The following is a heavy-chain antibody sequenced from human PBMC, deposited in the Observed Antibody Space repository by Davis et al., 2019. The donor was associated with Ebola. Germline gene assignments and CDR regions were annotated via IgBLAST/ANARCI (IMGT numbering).Heavy chain of an antibody. CDR1: GFTFSSYW. CDR2: IKQDGSEK. J-gene: IGHJ4*02. CDR3: TAGGYGSGSRGDY. D-gene: IGHD3-10*01. Sequence: GESLKISCAASGFTFSSYWMSWVRQAPGKGLEWVANIKQDGSEKYYVDSVKGRFTISRDNAKNSLYLQMNSLRAEDTAVYYCTAGGYGSGSRGDYWGQGTLVTVSS. V-gene: IGHV3-7*01.